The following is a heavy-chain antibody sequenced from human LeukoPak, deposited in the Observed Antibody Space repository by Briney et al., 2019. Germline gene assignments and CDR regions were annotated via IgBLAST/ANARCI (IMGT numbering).Heavy chain of an antibody. Sequence: PSETLSLTCTVSGGSITGHYWIWIRQPPGQGLEWIGHISYSGKTNYNPSLRSRVAMSVDTSKNQLSLKLTSVTAADTAVYYCAKGSGSFDYWGQGTLVTVSS. CDR1: GGSITGHY. D-gene: IGHD3-10*01. V-gene: IGHV4-59*11. CDR3: AKGSGSFDY. CDR2: ISYSGKT. J-gene: IGHJ4*02.